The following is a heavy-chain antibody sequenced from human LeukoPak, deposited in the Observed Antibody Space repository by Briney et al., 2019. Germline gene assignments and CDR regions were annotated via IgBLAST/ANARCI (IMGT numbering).Heavy chain of an antibody. D-gene: IGHD5-18*01. CDR3: ASLEDTAMVTGPLTFDY. Sequence: SETLSLTCAVSGGSISSSNWWSWVRQPPGKGLEWIGEIYHSGSTNYNPSLKSRVTISVDKSKNQFSLKLSSVTAADTAVYYCASLEDTAMVTGPLTFDYWGRGTLVTVSS. V-gene: IGHV4-4*02. J-gene: IGHJ4*01. CDR2: IYHSGST. CDR1: GGSISSSNW.